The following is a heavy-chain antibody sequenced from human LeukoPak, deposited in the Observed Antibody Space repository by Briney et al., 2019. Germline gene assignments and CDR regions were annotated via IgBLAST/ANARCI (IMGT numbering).Heavy chain of an antibody. V-gene: IGHV1-18*01. Sequence: ASVSVSCKASGYTFTSYGISWVRQAPGQGLEWMGWISAYNGNTNYAQKLQGRVTMTTDTSTSTAYMELRSLRSDDTAVYYCARDVAATPLNWFDHWGQGTLVTVSS. D-gene: IGHD2-15*01. CDR2: ISAYNGNT. CDR3: ARDVAATPLNWFDH. J-gene: IGHJ5*02. CDR1: GYTFTSYG.